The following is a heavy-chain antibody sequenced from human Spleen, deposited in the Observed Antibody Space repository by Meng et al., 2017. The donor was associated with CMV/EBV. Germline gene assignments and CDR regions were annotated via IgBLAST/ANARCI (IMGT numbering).Heavy chain of an antibody. CDR1: GFTFSSYG. D-gene: IGHD6-19*01. V-gene: IGHV3-23*03. CDR2: IYSGGSST. CDR3: ARAQIAVAYAFDI. Sequence: GGSLRLSCAGSGFTFSSYGMSWVRQAPGKGLEWVSVIYSGGSSTYYADSVKGRFTISRDNSKNTLYLQMKSLRAEDTAVYYCARAQIAVAYAFDIWGQGTMVTVSS. J-gene: IGHJ3*02.